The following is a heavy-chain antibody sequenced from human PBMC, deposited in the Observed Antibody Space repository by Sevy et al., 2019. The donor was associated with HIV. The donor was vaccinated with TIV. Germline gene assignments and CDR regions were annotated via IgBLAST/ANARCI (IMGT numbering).Heavy chain of an antibody. CDR1: GFTVSSNY. Sequence: GGSPRLSCTASGFTVSSNYMSWVRQAPGKGLEWVSIIYSGGNTYYADSVKGRFTISRDNSKNTLYLQMNYLRTEDTAVYYCARDVRLGGQGTLVTVSS. CDR2: IYSGGNT. V-gene: IGHV3-66*01. J-gene: IGHJ4*02. D-gene: IGHD3-9*01. CDR3: ARDVRL.